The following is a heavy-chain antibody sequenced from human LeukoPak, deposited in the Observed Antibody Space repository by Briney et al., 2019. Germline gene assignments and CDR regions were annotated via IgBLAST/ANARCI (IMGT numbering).Heavy chain of an antibody. Sequence: SDTLSLTCTVSGGPFSSLHWCWLRQPAGKVLGWLELIYTSGSTNYSPSLKSRLTISVDASKHQFSLKLSPVTAADTAVYYCARDFDFWGQGILVSVSS. CDR1: GGPFSSLH. J-gene: IGHJ4*02. CDR3: ARDFDF. CDR2: IYTSGST. V-gene: IGHV4-4*07.